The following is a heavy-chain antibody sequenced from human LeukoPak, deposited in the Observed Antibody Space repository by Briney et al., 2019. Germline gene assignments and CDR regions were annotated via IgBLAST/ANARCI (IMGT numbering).Heavy chain of an antibody. CDR1: GYTFTGYY. CDR2: INPNSGGT. J-gene: IGHJ3*01. CDR3: ARDGEPYYYETRARAFDV. V-gene: IGHV1-2*02. D-gene: IGHD3-22*01. Sequence: ASVNVSFKASGYTFTGYYMHWVRQAPGQGLEWMGWINPNSGGTNYAQKFQGRVTMTRDTSISTAYMELSRLRSDDTAVYYCARDGEPYYYETRARAFDVWGQGTMVTVSS.